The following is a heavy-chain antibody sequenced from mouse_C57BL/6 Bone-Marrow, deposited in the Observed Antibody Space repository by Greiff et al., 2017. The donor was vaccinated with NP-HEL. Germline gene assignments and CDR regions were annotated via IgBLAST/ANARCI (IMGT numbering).Heavy chain of an antibody. J-gene: IGHJ2*01. Sequence: VQLQQSGPELVKPGDSVKISCKASGYSFTGYFMNWVMQSHGKSLEWIGCINPYNGDTFYNQKFKGKATLTVDKSSSTAHMELRSLTSEDSAVYYCARRGGPYYFDYWGQGTTLTVSS. CDR3: ARRGGPYYFDY. CDR2: INPYNGDT. V-gene: IGHV1-20*01. CDR1: GYSFTGYF.